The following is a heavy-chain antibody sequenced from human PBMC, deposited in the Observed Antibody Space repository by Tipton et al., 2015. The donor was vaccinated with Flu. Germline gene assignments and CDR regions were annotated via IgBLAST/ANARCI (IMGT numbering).Heavy chain of an antibody. CDR1: GGSISTSY. D-gene: IGHD5-12*01. J-gene: IGHJ3*02. CDR2: ISTSGST. V-gene: IGHV4-4*07. CDR3: ARDLRGYSGYTGGDAFDM. Sequence: TLSLTCTVSGGSISTSYWSWIRQPAGKGLEWIGRISTSGSTNYNASLESRVTLSRDTSKNHISLRLGSATAADTALYYCARDLRGYSGYTGGDAFDMWGRGIMVFVSS.